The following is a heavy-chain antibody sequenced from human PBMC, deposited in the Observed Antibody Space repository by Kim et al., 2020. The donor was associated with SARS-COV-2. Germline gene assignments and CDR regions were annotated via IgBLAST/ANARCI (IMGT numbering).Heavy chain of an antibody. Sequence: GGSLRLSCAASGFTFSSYGMHWVRQAPGKGLEWVAVLSYDGSTNYYADSVKGRFTISRDNSKNSQDLQMNSLRAEDTAVYYCASCPIVATIDGNWYFDLWGRGTLVTVSS. CDR2: LSYDGSTN. J-gene: IGHJ2*01. CDR1: GFTFSSYG. CDR3: ASCPIVATIDGNWYFDL. D-gene: IGHD5-12*01. V-gene: IGHV3-33*05.